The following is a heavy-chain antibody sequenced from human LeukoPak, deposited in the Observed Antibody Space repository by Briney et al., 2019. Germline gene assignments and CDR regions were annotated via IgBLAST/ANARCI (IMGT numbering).Heavy chain of an antibody. J-gene: IGHJ4*02. CDR1: GFTFSDYY. CDR3: ARLSGSYYFGY. D-gene: IGHD1-26*01. CDR2: ITSSASTI. Sequence: GGSLRLSCAASGFTFSDYYMSWIRQAPGKGLEWVAYITSSASTIYYADSVKGRFTISRDNAKNSLYLQMNSLRAEDTAVYYCARLSGSYYFGYWGQGTLVTVSS. V-gene: IGHV3-11*01.